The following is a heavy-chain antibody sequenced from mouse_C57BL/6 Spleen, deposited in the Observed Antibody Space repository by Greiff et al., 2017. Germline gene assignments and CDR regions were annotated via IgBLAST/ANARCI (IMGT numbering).Heavy chain of an antibody. V-gene: IGHV1-42*01. D-gene: IGHD2-5*01. CDR1: GYSFTGYY. J-gene: IGHJ3*01. CDR3: ARVYYSNYGAFAY. CDR2: INPSTGGT. Sequence: VQLQQSGPELVKPGASVKISCKASGYSFTGYYLNWVKQSPEKSLEWIGEINPSTGGTTYNQKFKAKATLTVDKSSSTAYMQLKSLPSEDSAVYYCARVYYSNYGAFAYWGQGTLVTVSA.